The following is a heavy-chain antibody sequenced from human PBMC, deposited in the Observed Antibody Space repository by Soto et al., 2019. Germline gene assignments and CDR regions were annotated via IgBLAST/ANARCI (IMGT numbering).Heavy chain of an antibody. V-gene: IGHV1-69*02. Sequence: SVKVSCKASGGTFSSYTITWVRQAPGQGLEWMGRIIPILGIANYAQKFQGRVTITADKSTSTAYMELSSLRSEDTAVYYCARGPYYYEGYYFDYWGQGTLVTVSS. CDR2: IIPILGIA. CDR3: ARGPYYYEGYYFDY. J-gene: IGHJ4*02. CDR1: GGTFSSYT. D-gene: IGHD3-22*01.